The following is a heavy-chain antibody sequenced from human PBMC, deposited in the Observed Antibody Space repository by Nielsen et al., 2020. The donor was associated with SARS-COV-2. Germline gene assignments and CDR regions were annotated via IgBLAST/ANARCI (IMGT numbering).Heavy chain of an antibody. CDR2: ISYDGSNK. J-gene: IGHJ2*01. Sequence: GESLKISCAASGFTFSSYGMHWVRQAPGKGLEWVAVISYDGSNKYYADSVKGRFTISRDNSKNTLYLQMNSLRAEDTAVYYCAKDGGSGWYVYFDLWGRGTLVTVSS. D-gene: IGHD6-19*01. CDR3: AKDGGSGWYVYFDL. CDR1: GFTFSSYG. V-gene: IGHV3-30*18.